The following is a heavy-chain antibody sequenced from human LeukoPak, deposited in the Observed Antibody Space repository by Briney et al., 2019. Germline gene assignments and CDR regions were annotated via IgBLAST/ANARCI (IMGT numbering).Heavy chain of an antibody. CDR3: ARDYTTTLTTATNFDY. CDR2: ISSSSTYI. J-gene: IGHJ4*02. D-gene: IGHD4-17*01. CDR1: GFTFSSYS. Sequence: GGSLRLSCAVSGFTFSSYSMNWVRQAPGKGLEWVSSISSSSTYIFYADSMKGRFTISRDNTKNSLYLQMNSLRAEDTAIYYCARDYTTTLTTATNFDYWGQGTLVTVS. V-gene: IGHV3-21*01.